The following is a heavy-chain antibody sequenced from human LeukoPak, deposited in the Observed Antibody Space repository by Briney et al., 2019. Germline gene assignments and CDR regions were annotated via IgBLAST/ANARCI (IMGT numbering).Heavy chain of an antibody. V-gene: IGHV3-30*18. CDR3: AKGKNSEWLRLVYFDY. J-gene: IGHJ4*02. CDR1: GFTFSSYG. CDR2: ISYDGRNK. D-gene: IGHD5-12*01. Sequence: GSLRLSCAASGFTFSSYGMHWVRQAPGKGLEWVAVISYDGRNKYYADSVKGRFTISRDNSKNTLYLQMNSLRAEDTAVYYCAKGKNSEWLRLVYFDYWGQGTLVTVSS.